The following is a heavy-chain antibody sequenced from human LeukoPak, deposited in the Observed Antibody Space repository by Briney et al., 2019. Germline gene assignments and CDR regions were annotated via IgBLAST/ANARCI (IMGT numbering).Heavy chain of an antibody. V-gene: IGHV4-34*01. J-gene: IGHJ4*02. CDR2: INHSGST. CDR3: ARGRGRHSSSWYYFDY. D-gene: IGHD6-13*01. CDR1: GGSFSGYY. Sequence: SETLSLTCAVYGGSFSGYYWSWIRQPPGKGLEWIGEINHSGSTNYNPSLKSRVTISIDTSKNQFSLKLSSVTAAGTAVYYCARGRGRHSSSWYYFDYWGQGTLVTVSS.